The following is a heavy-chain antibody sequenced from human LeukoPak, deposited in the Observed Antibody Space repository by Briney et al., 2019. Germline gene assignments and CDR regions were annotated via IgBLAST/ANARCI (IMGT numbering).Heavy chain of an antibody. CDR2: IFSNADIT. CDR1: GFTISTYP. J-gene: IGHJ6*02. CDR3: VKSPSDGLDV. V-gene: IGHV3-64D*09. Sequence: GGSLRLSCSASGFTISTYPMHWVRQAPGKGLEYVSTIFSNADITSYAASVKGRFTTSRDDSKYTVYLQMSSLRPEDTALYYCVKSPSDGLDVWGQGATVTVSS.